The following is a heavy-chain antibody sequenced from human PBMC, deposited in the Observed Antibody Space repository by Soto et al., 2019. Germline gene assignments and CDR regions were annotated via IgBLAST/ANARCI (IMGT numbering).Heavy chain of an antibody. Sequence: SETLSLTCTVSGGSISSSSYYWGWIRQPPGKGLEWIGNVYYGGSTYYNPSLKSRVTISVETSKSQFSLKVSSVTAADTAVYYCAGGDYYHSSGYYFYYYTMDVWGQGTTVTVSS. J-gene: IGHJ6*02. CDR2: VYYGGST. D-gene: IGHD3-22*01. CDR3: AGGDYYHSSGYYFYYYTMDV. CDR1: GGSISSSSYY. V-gene: IGHV4-39*01.